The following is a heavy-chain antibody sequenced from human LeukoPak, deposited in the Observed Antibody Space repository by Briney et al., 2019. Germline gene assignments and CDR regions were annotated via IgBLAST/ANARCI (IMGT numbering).Heavy chain of an antibody. V-gene: IGHV3-7*01. D-gene: IGHD6-13*01. J-gene: IGHJ4*02. Sequence: GGSLRLSCAVSGFTFSSYWMSWVRQAPGKGLEWVANMKYDGSEKYYVASVKGRFTISRDNAKNSLYLQMNSVSAEDTAVYYCARDIEAAGLFLDYWGQGTLVTVSS. CDR1: GFTFSSYW. CDR3: ARDIEAAGLFLDY. CDR2: MKYDGSEK.